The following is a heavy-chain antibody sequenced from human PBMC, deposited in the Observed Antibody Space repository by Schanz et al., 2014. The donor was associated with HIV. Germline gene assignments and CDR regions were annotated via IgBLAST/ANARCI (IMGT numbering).Heavy chain of an antibody. J-gene: IGHJ6*02. CDR3: AKDRNHYDSRYRGKGNYYYYYGMDV. V-gene: IGHV3-23*01. D-gene: IGHD3-22*01. CDR2: ISDSGDGT. Sequence: EVQLLESGGGFVQPGGSLRLSCAASGFAFNNYTMTWVRQAPGKGLEWVSTISDSGDGTYYADSVKGRFTISRDNSKNTLYLQMKSLRPEDTAVYYCAKDRNHYDSRYRGKGNYYYYYGMDVWGQGTTVTVSS. CDR1: GFAFNNYT.